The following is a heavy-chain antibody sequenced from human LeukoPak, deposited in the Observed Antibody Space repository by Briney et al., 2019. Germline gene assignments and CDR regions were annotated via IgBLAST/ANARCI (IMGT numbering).Heavy chain of an antibody. CDR1: GGSISSGSYY. CDR3: ARVPIAARPYDAFDI. D-gene: IGHD6-6*01. Sequence: SETLSLTCTVSGGSISSGSYYWRWIRQPAGKGLEWIGRIYTSGSTNYNPSLKSRVTISVDTSKNQFSLKLSSVTAADTAVYYCARVPIAARPYDAFDIWGQGTMVTVSS. J-gene: IGHJ3*02. V-gene: IGHV4-61*02. CDR2: IYTSGST.